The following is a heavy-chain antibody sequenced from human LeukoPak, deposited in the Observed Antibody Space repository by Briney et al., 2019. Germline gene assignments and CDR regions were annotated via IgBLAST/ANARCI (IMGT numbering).Heavy chain of an antibody. CDR2: IKSDGSST. V-gene: IGHV3-74*01. D-gene: IGHD1-26*01. Sequence: GGSLRLSCAASGFTFSNYWMHWVRQAPGKGLVWVSRIKSDGSSTTYADSVKGRFTISRDNAKSTLYLQMNSLRAEDTAMYYCAREFSGSYIYWGQGTLVTVSS. J-gene: IGHJ4*02. CDR3: AREFSGSYIY. CDR1: GFTFSNYW.